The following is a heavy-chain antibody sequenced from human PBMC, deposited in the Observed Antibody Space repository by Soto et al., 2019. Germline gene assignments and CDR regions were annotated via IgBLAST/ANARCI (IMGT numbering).Heavy chain of an antibody. CDR1: GFTFNTNS. CDR3: ARVGGAH. J-gene: IGHJ1*01. Sequence: EVQLVESGGGLVQPGGSLRLSCAASGFTFNTNSMHWVRQAPGKGLEYVSVISDNGDTTYYANSVSGRFTISRDNSKSTLYLQMGSLRVEDTAVYYCARVGGAHWGQGTLVTVSS. CDR2: ISDNGDTT. D-gene: IGHD3-16*01. V-gene: IGHV3-64*01.